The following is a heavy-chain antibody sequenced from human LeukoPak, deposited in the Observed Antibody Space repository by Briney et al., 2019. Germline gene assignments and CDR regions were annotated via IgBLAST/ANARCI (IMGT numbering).Heavy chain of an antibody. D-gene: IGHD3-10*01. Sequence: ASLKVSCKASGYTFTGYYMHWVRQAPGQGLEWMGLINPNSGGTNYAQKFQGRVTMTRDTSISTAYMELSRLRYDDTAVYYCARGAPPSYYGTGSYFIVGYWGQGTLVTVSS. CDR2: INPNSGGT. CDR3: ARGAPPSYYGTGSYFIVGY. J-gene: IGHJ4*02. CDR1: GYTFTGYY. V-gene: IGHV1-2*02.